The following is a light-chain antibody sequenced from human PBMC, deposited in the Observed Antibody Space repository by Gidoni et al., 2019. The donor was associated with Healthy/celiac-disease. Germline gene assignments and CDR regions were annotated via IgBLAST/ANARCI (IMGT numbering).Light chain of an antibody. CDR3: QQSYSTLSIT. CDR2: AAS. Sequence: DIQMPQSPSSLSASVGDRVTITCRASQSISSYLNWYQQKPGKAPKLLIYAASSLQSGVPSRFSGSGSVTDFTLTISSLQPEDFATYYCQQSYSTLSITFGQGTRLEIK. CDR1: QSISSY. J-gene: IGKJ5*01. V-gene: IGKV1-39*01.